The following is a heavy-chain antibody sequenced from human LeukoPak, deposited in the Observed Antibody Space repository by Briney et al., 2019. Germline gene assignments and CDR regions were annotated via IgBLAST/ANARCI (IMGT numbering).Heavy chain of an antibody. CDR1: GFTFSSYA. Sequence: PGRSLRLSCAASGFTFSSYAMHWVRQAPGKGLEWVAVISYDGSNKYYADSVKGRFTISRDNAKNSLYLQMNSLRTEDTAVYYCASGVAAAGYYFDYWGQGTLVTVSP. V-gene: IGHV3-30*04. J-gene: IGHJ4*02. CDR3: ASGVAAAGYYFDY. CDR2: ISYDGSNK. D-gene: IGHD6-13*01.